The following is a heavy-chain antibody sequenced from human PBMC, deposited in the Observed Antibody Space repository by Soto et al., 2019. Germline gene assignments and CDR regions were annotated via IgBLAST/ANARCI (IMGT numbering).Heavy chain of an antibody. V-gene: IGHV6-1*01. Sequence: KQSQTLSLTCAISGDSVSSNSAAWNWIRQSPSRGLEWLGRAYFRSKWYNDYAVSVKSRITFNPDTSKNQFSLQLNSVTPEDTAVYYCARLYYGDSHVGFDIWGQGTMVTVSS. D-gene: IGHD4-17*01. CDR3: ARLYYGDSHVGFDI. CDR2: AYFRSKWYN. J-gene: IGHJ3*02. CDR1: GDSVSSNSAA.